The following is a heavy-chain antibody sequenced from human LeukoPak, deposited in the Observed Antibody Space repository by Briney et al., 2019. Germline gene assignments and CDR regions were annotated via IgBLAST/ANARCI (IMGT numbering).Heavy chain of an antibody. V-gene: IGHV4-34*01. D-gene: IGHD1-26*01. CDR3: ARGVGPFDP. CDR1: GGSFGGYY. CDR2: INHSGST. J-gene: IGHJ5*02. Sequence: SETLSLTCAVYGGSFGGYYWSWIRQPPGKGLEWIGEINHSGSTNYNPSLKSRVTISVDTSKNQFSLKLSSVTAADTAVYYCARGVGPFDPWGQGTLVTVSS.